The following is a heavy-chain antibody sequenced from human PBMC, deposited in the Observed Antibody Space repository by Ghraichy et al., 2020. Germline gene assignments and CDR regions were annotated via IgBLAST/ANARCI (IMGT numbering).Heavy chain of an antibody. Sequence: LSLTCAASGFTFNTYSMSWVRQAPGKGLEWVSAISGRGDTTYYADSVKGRFTISRDNSKNTLSLQMNSLRAEDTAVYYCAKRANSGAYYAAFDIWGQGTMVTVSS. CDR1: GFTFNTYS. CDR2: ISGRGDTT. J-gene: IGHJ3*02. V-gene: IGHV3-23*01. CDR3: AKRANSGAYYAAFDI. D-gene: IGHD1-26*01.